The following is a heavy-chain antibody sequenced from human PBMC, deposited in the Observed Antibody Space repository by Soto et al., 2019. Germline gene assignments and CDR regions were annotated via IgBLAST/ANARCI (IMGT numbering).Heavy chain of an antibody. CDR1: GYNFMPYG. Sequence: ASVKVSCKASGYNFMPYGVNWVRQAPGQGLEWMGWIIAGSGNTNYAQNFQDRVTMTRDTSTSTAYMELSSLRSEDTAVYYCAAATYYYDSSGYYPTLDYWGQGTLVTVSS. V-gene: IGHV1-18*04. J-gene: IGHJ4*02. CDR3: AAATYYYDSSGYYPTLDY. CDR2: IIAGSGNT. D-gene: IGHD3-22*01.